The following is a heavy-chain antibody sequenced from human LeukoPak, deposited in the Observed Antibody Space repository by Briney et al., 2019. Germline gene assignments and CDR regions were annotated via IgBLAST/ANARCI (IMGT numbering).Heavy chain of an antibody. J-gene: IGHJ4*02. CDR1: GYTFTSHD. CDR3: ARQWDYFDY. Sequence: ASVKVSGKASGYTFTSHDINWVRQATGQGLEWMGWMNPNSGNTGYAQKFQGRVTITRNTSISTAYMELSSLRSEDTAVYYCARQWDYFDYWGQGTLVTVSS. CDR2: MNPNSGNT. D-gene: IGHD1-26*01. V-gene: IGHV1-8*01.